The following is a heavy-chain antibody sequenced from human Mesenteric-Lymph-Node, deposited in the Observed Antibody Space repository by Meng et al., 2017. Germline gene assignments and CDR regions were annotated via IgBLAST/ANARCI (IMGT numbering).Heavy chain of an antibody. CDR2: IIPIFGTA. D-gene: IGHD3-22*01. CDR3: ARETYDSSGYYYFDY. CDR1: GYTFTGYY. J-gene: IGHJ4*02. Sequence: SVKVSCKASGYTFTGYYMHWVRQAPGQGLEWMGGIIPIFGTANYAQKFQGRVTITADESTSTAYMELSSLRSEDTAVYYCARETYDSSGYYYFDYWGQGTLVTVSS. V-gene: IGHV1-69*13.